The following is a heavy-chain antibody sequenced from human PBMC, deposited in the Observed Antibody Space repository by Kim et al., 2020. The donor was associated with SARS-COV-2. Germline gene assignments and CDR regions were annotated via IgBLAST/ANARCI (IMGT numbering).Heavy chain of an antibody. J-gene: IGHJ3*01. Sequence: DSVKGRFTISRDNPINILFLQLDSLRTEDTAVYYCAREGQSSGRAGTFDVWGQGTLVTVSS. CDR3: AREGQSSGRAGTFDV. V-gene: IGHV3-21*06. D-gene: IGHD1-1*01.